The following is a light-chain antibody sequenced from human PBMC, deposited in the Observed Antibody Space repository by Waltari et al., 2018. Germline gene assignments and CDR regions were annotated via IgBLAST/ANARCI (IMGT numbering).Light chain of an antibody. CDR1: QGISNY. CDR2: AAS. CDR3: QKYDSAPQT. V-gene: IGKV1-27*01. Sequence: DIKMTQFPSPLSASVVDRVTITCRASQGISNYLPWYQQKPGKVPKLLIYAASTLQSGVPSRFRGSGSGTHFILTISSLQTVDVATYYCQKYDSAPQTFGQGTKVEIK. J-gene: IGKJ1*01.